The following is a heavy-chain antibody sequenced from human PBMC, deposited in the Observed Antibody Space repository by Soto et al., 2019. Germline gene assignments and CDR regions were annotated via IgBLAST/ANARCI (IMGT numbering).Heavy chain of an antibody. CDR1: GFTFSSYA. Sequence: PGGSLRLSCAASGFTFSSYAMTWVRQAPGKGLEWVSSIADSGGSTYSANSVKGRFTISRDNSKNTLYLQMNSLRAEDTAVYYCAKWNDILDYWGQGTLVTVSS. D-gene: IGHD3-9*01. V-gene: IGHV3-23*01. J-gene: IGHJ4*02. CDR2: IADSGGST. CDR3: AKWNDILDY.